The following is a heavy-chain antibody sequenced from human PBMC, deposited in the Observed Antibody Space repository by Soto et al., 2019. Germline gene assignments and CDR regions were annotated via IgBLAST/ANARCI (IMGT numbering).Heavy chain of an antibody. CDR2: ISYDGSNK. Sequence: LRLSCAASGFTFSSYAMHWVRQAPGKGLERVAVISYDGSNKYYADSVKGRFTISRDNSKNTLYLQMNSLRAEDTAVYYCARDSSLDYWGQGTLVTVSS. CDR3: ARDSSLDY. V-gene: IGHV3-30-3*01. CDR1: GFTFSSYA. J-gene: IGHJ4*02. D-gene: IGHD6-13*01.